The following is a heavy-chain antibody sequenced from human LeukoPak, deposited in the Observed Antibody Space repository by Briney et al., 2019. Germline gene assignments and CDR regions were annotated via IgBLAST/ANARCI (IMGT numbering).Heavy chain of an antibody. V-gene: IGHV4-61*09. D-gene: IGHD5-24*01. CDR2: IYASGIT. CDR1: GGSLRRGGFY. Sequence: SETLSLTRMVSGGSLRRGGFYWRWPRQPAGKGLEWIGHIYASGITSYNPSLKSRVTLSVDTSKNQFSLNLSSVTAADTAVYYCARSARDGYNNYFDYWGQGTLVTVSS. J-gene: IGHJ4*02. CDR3: ARSARDGYNNYFDY.